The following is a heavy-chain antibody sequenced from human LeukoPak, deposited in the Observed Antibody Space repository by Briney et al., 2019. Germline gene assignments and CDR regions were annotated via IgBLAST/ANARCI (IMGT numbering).Heavy chain of an antibody. Sequence: GGSLRLSCTASGFSFSNYAMSWIRQAPGKGLEWVSYISSSGSTIYYADSVKGRFTISRDNAKNSLYLQMNSLRAEDTAVYYCARDTMVRGVIVDYYYGMDVWGQGTTVTVSS. D-gene: IGHD3-10*01. CDR3: ARDTMVRGVIVDYYYGMDV. J-gene: IGHJ6*02. CDR1: GFSFSNYA. CDR2: ISSSGSTI. V-gene: IGHV3-11*01.